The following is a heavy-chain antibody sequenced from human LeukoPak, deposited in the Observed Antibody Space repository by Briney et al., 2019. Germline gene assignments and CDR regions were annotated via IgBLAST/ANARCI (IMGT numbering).Heavy chain of an antibody. CDR2: INPNSGGT. CDR3: ARGSRWFGELHGKANY. Sequence: ASVKVSCKASGYTFTGYDMHWVRQAPGQGLGWMGWINPNSGGTNYAQKFQGRVTMTRDTSISTAYMELSRLRSADTAVYYCARGSRWFGELHGKANYWGQGTLVTVSS. D-gene: IGHD3-10*01. CDR1: GYTFTGYD. J-gene: IGHJ4*02. V-gene: IGHV1-2*02.